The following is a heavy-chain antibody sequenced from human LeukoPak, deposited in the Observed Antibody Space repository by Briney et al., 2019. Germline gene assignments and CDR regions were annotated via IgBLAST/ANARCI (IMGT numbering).Heavy chain of an antibody. CDR3: ARDRVVIIHSGDVMDV. D-gene: IGHD3-3*01. J-gene: IGHJ6*04. CDR1: GYTFTGYY. CDR2: INPNSGGT. V-gene: IGHV1-2*02. Sequence: GASVKVSCKASGYTFTGYYMHWVRQAPGQGLEWMGWINPNSGGTNYAQKFQGKVTMTRDTSISTAYMELSRLRSDDTAVYYCARDRVVIIHSGDVMDVWGKGTTVTVSS.